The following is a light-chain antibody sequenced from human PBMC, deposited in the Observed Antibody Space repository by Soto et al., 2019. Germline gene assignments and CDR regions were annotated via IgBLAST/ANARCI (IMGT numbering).Light chain of an antibody. CDR3: CSQSTSIPGM. V-gene: IGLV2-14*03. J-gene: IGLJ3*02. CDR1: YSDVGGYNF. CDR2: EVT. Sequence: QSVLTQLASVSGSPGQSITISCTGTYSDVGGYNFVSWYQQHPGRAPKLIIHEVTNRASGALNRCSGHNSSNTACRTISGLQAEDEAVYYCCSQSTSIPGMCGGGTQLTVL.